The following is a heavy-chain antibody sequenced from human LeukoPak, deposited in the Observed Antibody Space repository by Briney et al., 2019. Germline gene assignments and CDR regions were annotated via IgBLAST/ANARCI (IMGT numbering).Heavy chain of an antibody. CDR1: GFTFSSYA. J-gene: IGHJ4*02. Sequence: GGSLRLSCAASGFTFSSYAMSWVRQAPGKGLEWASAISGSGGSTYYADPVKGRFTISRDNSKNTLYLQMNSLRAEDTAVYYCAKDSKGYYDSSGFDYWGQGTLVTVSS. CDR3: AKDSKGYYDSSGFDY. V-gene: IGHV3-23*01. CDR2: ISGSGGST. D-gene: IGHD3-22*01.